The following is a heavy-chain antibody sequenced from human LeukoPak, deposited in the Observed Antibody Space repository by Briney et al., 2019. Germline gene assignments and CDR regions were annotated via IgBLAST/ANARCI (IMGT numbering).Heavy chain of an antibody. CDR3: TTDWWQQLGPREQIDY. D-gene: IGHD6-13*01. J-gene: IGHJ4*02. Sequence: GGSLRLSCAASGFTFSNAWMSWVRQAPGKGLEWVGRIKSKTDGGTTDYAAPVKGRFTISRDDSKNTLYLQMNSLKTEDTAVYYCTTDWWQQLGPREQIDYWGQGTLVTVSS. CDR1: GFTFSNAW. V-gene: IGHV3-15*01. CDR2: IKSKTDGGTT.